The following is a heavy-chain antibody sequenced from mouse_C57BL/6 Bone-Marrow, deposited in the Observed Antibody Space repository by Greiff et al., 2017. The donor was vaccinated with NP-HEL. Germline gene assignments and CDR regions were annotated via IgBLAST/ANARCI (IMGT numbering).Heavy chain of an antibody. CDR3: ARDPYGSSLFDY. J-gene: IGHJ2*01. CDR2: IYPGSGST. D-gene: IGHD1-1*01. V-gene: IGHV1-55*01. CDR1: GYTFTSYW. Sequence: VQLQQPGAELVKPGASVKMSCKASGYTFTSYWITWVKQRPGQGLEWIGDIYPGSGSTNYNEKFKSKATLTVDTSSSTAYMQLSSLTSEDSAVYYCARDPYGSSLFDYWGQGTTLTVSS.